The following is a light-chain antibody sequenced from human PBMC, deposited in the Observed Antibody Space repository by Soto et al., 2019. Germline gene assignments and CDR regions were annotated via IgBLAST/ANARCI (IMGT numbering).Light chain of an antibody. CDR3: QKSYTTLWK. CDR1: QRISNL. V-gene: IGKV1-39*01. J-gene: IGKJ1*01. CDR2: TAS. Sequence: DIQITHSPSSLTTSVVESVTITFLASQRISNLLNWYQQKPGKAPKLLIHTASSLQTGVPSRFTGSGSGTAFSLTINSLQPEDFATYYCQKSYTTLWKFGQGTKVDIK.